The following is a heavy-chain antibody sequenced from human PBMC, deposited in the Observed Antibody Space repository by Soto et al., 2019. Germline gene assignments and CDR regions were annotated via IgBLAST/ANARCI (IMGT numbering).Heavy chain of an antibody. CDR2: IYYSGST. CDR3: ARDSDYGYNWFDP. CDR1: GGSISSYY. J-gene: IGHJ5*02. V-gene: IGHV4-59*01. D-gene: IGHD4-17*01. Sequence: PSETLSLTCTVSGGSISSYYWSWIRQPPGKGLEWIGYIYYSGSTNYNPSLKSRVTISVDTSKNQFSLKLSSVTAADTAVYYCARDSDYGYNWFDPWGQGTLVTVSS.